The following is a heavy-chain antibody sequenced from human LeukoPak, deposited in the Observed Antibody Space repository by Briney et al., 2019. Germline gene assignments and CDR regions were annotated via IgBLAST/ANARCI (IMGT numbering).Heavy chain of an antibody. V-gene: IGHV3-33*01. J-gene: IGHJ3*02. Sequence: GGSLRLSCAASGFTFSRYGMHWVRQAPGKGLEWVAVIWYDGSNEYYADSVKGRFTIFRDNSKNTLHLQMNSLRAEDTAVYYCARVTWGPTVPFDIWGQGTMVTVSS. D-gene: IGHD7-27*01. CDR3: ARVTWGPTVPFDI. CDR2: IWYDGSNE. CDR1: GFTFSRYG.